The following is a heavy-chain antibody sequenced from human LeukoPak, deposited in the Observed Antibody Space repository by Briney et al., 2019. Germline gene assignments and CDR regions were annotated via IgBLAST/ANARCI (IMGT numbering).Heavy chain of an antibody. Sequence: SGSTNYNPSLKSRVTISVDTSKNQFSLKLSSVTAADTAVYYCARDRSNFYGSGSYYKPLDYWGQGTLVTVSS. CDR3: ARDRSNFYGSGSYYKPLDY. CDR2: SGST. J-gene: IGHJ4*02. V-gene: IGHV4-34*01. D-gene: IGHD3-10*01.